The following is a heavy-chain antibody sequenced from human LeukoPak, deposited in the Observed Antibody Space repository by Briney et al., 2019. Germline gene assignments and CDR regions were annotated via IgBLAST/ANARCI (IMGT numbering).Heavy chain of an antibody. CDR2: IYYSGSS. J-gene: IGHJ4*02. Sequence: PSETLSLTCTVSGGSISSNYWSWIRQHPGKGLEWIGYIYYSGSSYYNPSLRSRVTISVDTSKNHFSLKLSSVTAADTAVYYCARNRDGYNSFDYWGQGTLVTVSS. D-gene: IGHD5-24*01. V-gene: IGHV4-59*06. CDR1: GGSISSNY. CDR3: ARNRDGYNSFDY.